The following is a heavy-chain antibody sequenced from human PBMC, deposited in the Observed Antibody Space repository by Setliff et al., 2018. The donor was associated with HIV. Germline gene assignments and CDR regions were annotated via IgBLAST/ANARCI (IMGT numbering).Heavy chain of an antibody. V-gene: IGHV1-24*01. CDR3: GAGGYQNAFDI. J-gene: IGHJ3*02. CDR2: FAPEYDKT. D-gene: IGHD3-22*01. CDR1: GYTLTELS. Sequence: ASVKVSCKVSGYTLTELSMHWVRQAPGKGLEWMGGFAPEYDKTFYAQKFQGRVTMTTDTSTSTAYMELRSLRSDDTAVYYCGAGGYQNAFDIWGQGTMVTVSS.